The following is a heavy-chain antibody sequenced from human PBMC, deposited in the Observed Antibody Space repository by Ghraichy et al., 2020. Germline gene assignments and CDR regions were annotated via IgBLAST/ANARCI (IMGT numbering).Heavy chain of an antibody. V-gene: IGHV3-23*01. J-gene: IGHJ4*02. CDR2: ISDSGITV. CDR1: GFTFSSYA. D-gene: IGHD5-18*01. Sequence: GGSLRLSCAASGFTFSSYAMSWVRQAPGTGLEWVSGISDSGITVHYADSLRGRITVPRDNSKNTLSLYVNSLRAEDTAIYYCAKDSRAYSYGEWGQGTLVTVSS. CDR3: AKDSRAYSYGE.